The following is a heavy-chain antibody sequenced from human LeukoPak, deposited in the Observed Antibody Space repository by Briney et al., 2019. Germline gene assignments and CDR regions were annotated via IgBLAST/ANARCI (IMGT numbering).Heavy chain of an antibody. CDR3: AKDRAEAKLRFLEWASEWY. CDR2: ISGSGGST. V-gene: IGHV3-23*01. J-gene: IGHJ4*02. D-gene: IGHD3-3*01. Sequence: GGSRLSCAASGFTFSSYAMSWVRQAPGKGLEWVSAISGSGGSTYYADSVKGRFTISRDNSKNTLYLQMNSLRAEDTAVYYCAKDRAEAKLRFLEWASEWYWGQGTLVTVSS. CDR1: GFTFSSYA.